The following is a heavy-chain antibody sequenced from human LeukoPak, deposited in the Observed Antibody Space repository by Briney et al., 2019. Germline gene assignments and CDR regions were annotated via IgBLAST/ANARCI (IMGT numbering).Heavy chain of an antibody. CDR2: INPSGGST. D-gene: IGHD3-3*01. CDR3: ARAFRGLRLLDY. Sequence: GASVTVSCKASGYTFTSYYMHWVRQAPGQGLEWMGIINPSGGSTSYAQKFQGRVTMTRNTSISTAYMELSSLRSEDTAVYYCARAFRGLRLLDYWGQGTLVTVSS. V-gene: IGHV1-46*01. CDR1: GYTFTSYY. J-gene: IGHJ4*02.